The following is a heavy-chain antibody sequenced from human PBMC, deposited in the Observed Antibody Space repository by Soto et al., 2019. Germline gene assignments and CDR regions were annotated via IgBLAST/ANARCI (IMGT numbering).Heavy chain of an antibody. CDR1: GYTFTSYA. J-gene: IGHJ6*02. V-gene: IGHV1-3*01. CDR3: ARGNSSSWYYYYYGMDV. D-gene: IGHD6-6*01. CDR2: INAGNGNT. Sequence: ASVKVSCKASGYTFTSYAMHWVRQAPGQRLEWMGWINAGNGNTKYSQKFQGRVTITADKSTSTAYMELSSLRSEDTAVYYCARGNSSSWYYYYYGMDVWGQGTTVTVSS.